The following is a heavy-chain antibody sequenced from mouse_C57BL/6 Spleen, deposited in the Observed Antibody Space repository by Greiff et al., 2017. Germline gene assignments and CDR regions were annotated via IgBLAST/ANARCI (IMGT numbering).Heavy chain of an antibody. CDR3: TTSGRTGVARERMMDY. CDR1: GFNIKDDY. D-gene: IGHD1-1*01. Sequence: EVKLMESGAELVRPGASVKLSCTASGFNIKDDYMHWVKQRPEQGLEWIGWIDPENGDTEYASKFQGKATITADTSSNTAYLQLSSLTSEDTAVYYCTTSGRTGVARERMMDYWGQGTSVTVSS. J-gene: IGHJ4*01. CDR2: IDPENGDT. V-gene: IGHV14-4*01.